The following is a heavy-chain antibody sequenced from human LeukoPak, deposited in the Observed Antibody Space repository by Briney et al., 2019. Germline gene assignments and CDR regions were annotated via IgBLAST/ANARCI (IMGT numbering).Heavy chain of an antibody. J-gene: IGHJ4*02. CDR2: IIPIFGTA. V-gene: IGHV1-69*13. Sequence: SVKVSCKASGGTFSSYAISWVRQAPGQGLEWMGGIIPIFGTANYAQKFQGRVTITADESTSTAYMELSSLRSEDTAVYYCARVVNIVGATSVAYWGQGTLVTVSS. CDR1: GGTFSSYA. D-gene: IGHD1-26*01. CDR3: ARVVNIVGATSVAY.